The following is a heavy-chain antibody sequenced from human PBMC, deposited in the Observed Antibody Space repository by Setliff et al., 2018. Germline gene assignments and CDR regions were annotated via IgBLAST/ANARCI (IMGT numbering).Heavy chain of an antibody. J-gene: IGHJ3*01. Sequence: GGSLRLSCAASRFTFSNYWMSWVRQAPGKGLEWVANIKEDGSEKYYEDSVKGRFTISRDNAKNSLDLQMNSLRGEDTAVYYCVRDRWKVIVNRGDDAFDLWGQGAMVTVSS. CDR3: VRDRWKVIVNRGDDAFDL. D-gene: IGHD3-22*01. CDR2: IKEDGSEK. CDR1: RFTFSNYW. V-gene: IGHV3-7*01.